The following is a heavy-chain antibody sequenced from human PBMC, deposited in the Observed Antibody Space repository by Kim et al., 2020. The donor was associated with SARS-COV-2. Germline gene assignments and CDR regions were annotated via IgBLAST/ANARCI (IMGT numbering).Heavy chain of an antibody. J-gene: IGHJ4*02. Sequence: IYYAGSVKGRFTISRDHAKNSLCLHMNSLRPEDTAVYYCARDHEGGNAIDYWGQGTLVTVSS. D-gene: IGHD2-15*01. CDR2: I. V-gene: IGHV3-48*04. CDR3: ARDHEGGNAIDY.